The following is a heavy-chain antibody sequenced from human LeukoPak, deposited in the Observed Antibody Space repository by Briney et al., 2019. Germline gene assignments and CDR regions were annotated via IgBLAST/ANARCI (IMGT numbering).Heavy chain of an antibody. Sequence: GGSLRLSCAASGFTSSSYSMNWVRQAPGKGLEWVSSISSSSSYIYYADSVKGRFTISRDNAKNSLYLQMNSLRAEDTAVYYCASGYCGGDCYGIDYWGQGTLVTVSS. D-gene: IGHD2-21*02. CDR1: GFTSSSYS. V-gene: IGHV3-21*01. CDR3: ASGYCGGDCYGIDY. CDR2: ISSSSSYI. J-gene: IGHJ4*02.